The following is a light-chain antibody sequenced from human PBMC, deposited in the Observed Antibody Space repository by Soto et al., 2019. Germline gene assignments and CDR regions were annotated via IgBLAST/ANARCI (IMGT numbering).Light chain of an antibody. CDR3: QQYHNWPPWT. J-gene: IGKJ1*01. CDR2: GAS. V-gene: IGKV3-15*01. CDR1: QSVSSN. Sequence: EIVMTQSPATLSVSPGERATLSCRASQSVSSNLAWYQQKPGQAPRLLIYGASTRATGIPARFSGSGSGTEFTLNISSLQSEDFTVSYCQQYHNWPPWTFGQGTEVEIK.